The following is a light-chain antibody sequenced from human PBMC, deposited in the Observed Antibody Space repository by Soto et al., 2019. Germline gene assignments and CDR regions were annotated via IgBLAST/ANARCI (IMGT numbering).Light chain of an antibody. CDR1: QSVTSNY. Sequence: EIVLTQSPGTLSLSPGERATLSCRASQSVTSNYLAWYQHKPGQAPRLLIYGASSRATGITDRFSGSGAGTDFALTISRLEAEDFAVYYCEQYGSSPRTFGQVTKLEIK. CDR2: GAS. CDR3: EQYGSSPRT. V-gene: IGKV3-20*01. J-gene: IGKJ2*01.